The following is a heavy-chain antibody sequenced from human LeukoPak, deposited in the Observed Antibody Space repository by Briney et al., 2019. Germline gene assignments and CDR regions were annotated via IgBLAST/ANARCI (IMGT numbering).Heavy chain of an antibody. CDR2: ISTSSSYI. CDR1: GFTFRSYS. Sequence: PGGSLRLSCAASGFTFRSYSMNWVRQAPGKGLEWVSSISTSSSYIYYADSVKGRFTISRDNAKNLPYLQMNSLRAEDTAVYHCARDRSTNSYAEYFFDYWGQGTLVTVSS. J-gene: IGHJ4*02. D-gene: IGHD3-16*01. V-gene: IGHV3-21*01. CDR3: ARDRSTNSYAEYFFDY.